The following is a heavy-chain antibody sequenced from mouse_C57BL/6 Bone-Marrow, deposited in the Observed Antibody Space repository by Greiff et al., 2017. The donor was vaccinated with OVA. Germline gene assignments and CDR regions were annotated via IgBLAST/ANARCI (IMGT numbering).Heavy chain of an antibody. V-gene: IGHV2-5*01. Sequence: VKLVESGPGLVQPSQCLSITCTVSGFSFTSYGVYWVRQSPGKGLEWLGVIWSGGSTDYNAAFMSRLIITNDNSKNKVFYKMDSLQADDTAMYYCTKVYYNGNSYGYFDYWGQGTTLTVSS. CDR3: TKVYYNGNSYGYFDY. CDR2: IWSGGST. J-gene: IGHJ2*01. CDR1: GFSFTSYG. D-gene: IGHD1-1*01.